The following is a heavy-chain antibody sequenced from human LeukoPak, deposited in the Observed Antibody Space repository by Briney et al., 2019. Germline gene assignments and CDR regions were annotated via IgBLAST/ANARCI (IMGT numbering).Heavy chain of an antibody. V-gene: IGHV3-30*02. CDR2: IRYDGSNK. CDR1: GFTFSSYG. J-gene: IGHJ6*03. Sequence: PGGSLRLSCAASGFTFSSYGMHLVRQAPGKGLEWVAFIRYDGSNKYYADSVKGRFTISRDNSKNTLYLQMNSLRAEDTAVYYCARIGPYYDFWSGYPYYYYYMDVWGKGTTVTVSS. CDR3: ARIGPYYDFWSGYPYYYYYMDV. D-gene: IGHD3-3*01.